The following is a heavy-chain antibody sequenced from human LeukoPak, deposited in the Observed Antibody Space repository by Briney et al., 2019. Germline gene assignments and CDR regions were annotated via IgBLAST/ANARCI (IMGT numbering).Heavy chain of an antibody. J-gene: IGHJ4*02. CDR3: ARSKYYYDSSGSDY. D-gene: IGHD3-22*01. CDR1: GYSISSGYY. V-gene: IGHV4-38-2*01. CDR2: IYHSGST. Sequence: SETLSLTCAVSGYSISSGYYWGWLRQPPGKGLEWIGSIYHSGSTYYNPSLKSRVTISVDTSKNQFSLKLSSVTAADTAVYYCARSKYYYDSSGSDYWGQGTLVTVSS.